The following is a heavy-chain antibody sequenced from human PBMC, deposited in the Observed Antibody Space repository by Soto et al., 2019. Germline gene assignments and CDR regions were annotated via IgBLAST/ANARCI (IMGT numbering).Heavy chain of an antibody. CDR2: IYYSGST. Sequence: SETLSLTCTVSGGSISSYYWSWIRQPPGKGLEWIGYIYYSGSTNYNPSLKSRVTISVDTSKNQFSLKLSSVTAADTAAYYCAREVGSSGSFDYWGQGTLVTVSS. CDR3: AREVGSSGSFDY. J-gene: IGHJ4*02. D-gene: IGHD6-19*01. V-gene: IGHV4-59*01. CDR1: GGSISSYY.